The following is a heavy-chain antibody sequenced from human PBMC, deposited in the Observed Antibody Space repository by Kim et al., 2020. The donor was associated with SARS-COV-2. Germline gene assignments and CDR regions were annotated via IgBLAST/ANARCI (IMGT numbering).Heavy chain of an antibody. V-gene: IGHV4-4*09. Sequence: TNSNPAHKSPVTISVDTSKNQFSLTRSSVTAADTAVYYWARTSDIDAFDIWGQGTMVTVSS. CDR2: T. J-gene: IGHJ3*02. CDR3: ARTSDIDAFDI.